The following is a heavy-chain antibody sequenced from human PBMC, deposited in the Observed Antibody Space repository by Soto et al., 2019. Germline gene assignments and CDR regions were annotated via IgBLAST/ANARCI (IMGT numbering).Heavy chain of an antibody. CDR1: GYTFTSYG. Sequence: QVQLVQSGAEVKKPGASVKVSCKASGYTFTSYGIIWVRQAPGQGLEWMGWISAYNGNTNYAQKLQGRVTMTTDTSRSTAYMELRSRRSEDTAVYYCARPGYYDSSGYKRGNAFDIWGQGTMVTVSS. J-gene: IGHJ3*02. D-gene: IGHD3-22*01. CDR3: ARPGYYDSSGYKRGNAFDI. CDR2: ISAYNGNT. V-gene: IGHV1-18*01.